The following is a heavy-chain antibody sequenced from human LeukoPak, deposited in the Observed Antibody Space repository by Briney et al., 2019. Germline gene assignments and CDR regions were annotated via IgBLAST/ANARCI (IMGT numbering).Heavy chain of an antibody. CDR1: GGSISSYY. Sequence: PSETLSLTCTVSGGSISSYYWGWIRQPPGKGLEWIGYIYYSGSTNYNPSLKSRVTISVDTSKNQFSLKLSSVTAADTAVYYCARRHVSVFGDIDYMDVWGKGTTVTVSS. J-gene: IGHJ6*03. CDR2: IYYSGST. V-gene: IGHV4-59*08. CDR3: ARRHVSVFGDIDYMDV. D-gene: IGHD3-10*01.